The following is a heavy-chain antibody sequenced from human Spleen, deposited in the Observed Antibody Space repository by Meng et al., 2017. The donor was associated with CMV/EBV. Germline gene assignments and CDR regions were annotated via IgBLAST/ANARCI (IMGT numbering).Heavy chain of an antibody. J-gene: IGHJ6*02. CDR1: GYNFTGYY. D-gene: IGHD2-15*01. CDR2: INPNSGGT. V-gene: IGHV1-2*02. Sequence: ASVKVSCKASGYNFTGYYMHWVRQAPGQGLEWMGWINPNSGGTNYAQKFQGRVTVTGDTSITTAYMELSRLRSDDMAVYYCARVKRYCTGGTCSSTGYYGMDVWGQGTTVTVSS. CDR3: ARVKRYCTGGTCSSTGYYGMDV.